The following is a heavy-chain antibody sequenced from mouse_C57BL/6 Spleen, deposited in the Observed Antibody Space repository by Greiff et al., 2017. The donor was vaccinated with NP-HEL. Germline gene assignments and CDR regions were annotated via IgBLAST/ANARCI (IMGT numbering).Heavy chain of an antibody. D-gene: IGHD1-1*01. CDR1: GFTFSSYA. V-gene: IGHV5-4*01. J-gene: IGHJ4*01. CDR3: ARDRGVTTVVAYYAMDY. CDR2: ISDGGSYT. Sequence: EVKVVESGGGLVKPGGSLKLSCAASGFTFSSYAMSWVRQTPEKRLEWVATISDGGSYTYYPDNVKGRFTISRDNAKNNLYLQISHLKSEDTAMYYCARDRGVTTVVAYYAMDYWGQGTSVTVSS.